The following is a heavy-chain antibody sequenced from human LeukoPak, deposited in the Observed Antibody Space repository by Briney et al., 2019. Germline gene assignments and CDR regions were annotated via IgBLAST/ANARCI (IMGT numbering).Heavy chain of an antibody. CDR3: ARVASYYGSGSYFLL. D-gene: IGHD3-10*01. CDR2: IIPIFGTA. J-gene: IGHJ4*02. V-gene: IGHV1-69*13. Sequence: SVKVSYKASGGTFSSYAISWVRQAPGQGLEWMGGIIPIFGTANYAQKFQGRVTITADESTSTAYMELSSLRSEDTAVYYCARVASYYGSGSYFLLWGQGTLVTVSS. CDR1: GGTFSSYA.